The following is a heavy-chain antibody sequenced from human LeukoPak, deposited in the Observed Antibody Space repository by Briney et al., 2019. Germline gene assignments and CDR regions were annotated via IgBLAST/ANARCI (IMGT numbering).Heavy chain of an antibody. CDR3: ARGAVPAAISRYYGMDV. J-gene: IGHJ6*02. V-gene: IGHV1-18*01. CDR1: GYTFTSYG. D-gene: IGHD2-2*02. Sequence: ASVKVSCRASGYTFTSYGISWVRQAPGQGLEWMGWISAYNGNTNYAQKLQGRVTMTTDTSTSTAYMELRSPRSDDTAVYYCARGAVPAAISRYYGMDVWGQGTTVTVSS. CDR2: ISAYNGNT.